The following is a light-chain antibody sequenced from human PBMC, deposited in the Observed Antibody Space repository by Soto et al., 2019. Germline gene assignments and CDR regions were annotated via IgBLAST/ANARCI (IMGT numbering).Light chain of an antibody. V-gene: IGKV1-5*01. J-gene: IGKJ1*01. CDR1: RTISSW. CDR3: QQYNNWPPWT. Sequence: DVQITQSPSTLSASIGDSVTITCRASRTISSWLAWYQQRPGKAPKLLIYDGSNLETGVPSRFSGSRSGTEFTLTITGLQSEDSAVYYCQQYNNWPPWTFGQGTKVEIK. CDR2: DGS.